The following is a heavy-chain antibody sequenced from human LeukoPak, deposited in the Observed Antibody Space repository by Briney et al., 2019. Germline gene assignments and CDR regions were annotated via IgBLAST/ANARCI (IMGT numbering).Heavy chain of an antibody. J-gene: IGHJ4*02. D-gene: IGHD4/OR15-4a*01. CDR1: GFTFSYYG. Sequence: GGSLRLSCAASGFTFSYYGMYWVRQAPGKRLEWVAFVRYDGNDKYYADSVKGRFTISRDNSKNTLYLQMNSLRAEDTAVYYCARRAGAYSHPYDYWGQGTLVTVSS. CDR3: ARRAGAYSHPYDY. CDR2: VRYDGNDK. V-gene: IGHV3-30*02.